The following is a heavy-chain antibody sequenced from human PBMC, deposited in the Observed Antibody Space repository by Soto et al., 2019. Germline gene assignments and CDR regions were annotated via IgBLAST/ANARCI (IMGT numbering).Heavy chain of an antibody. CDR2: ISGSGTST. D-gene: IGHD3-9*01. Sequence: GGSLRLSCESSGLTSSRSAMSWVRQAPGKGLEWVSTISGSGTSTYYADSVKGRFIISRDNSKNIVNLQMNSLRVDDTAVYYCATSFRYFDNWGHGTRVTVSS. J-gene: IGHJ4*01. V-gene: IGHV3-23*01. CDR3: ATSFRYFDN. CDR1: GLTSSRSA.